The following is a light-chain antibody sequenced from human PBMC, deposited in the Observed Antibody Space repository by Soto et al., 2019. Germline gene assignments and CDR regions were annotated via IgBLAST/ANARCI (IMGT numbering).Light chain of an antibody. Sequence: EIVMTQSPATLSVSPGERATLSCRASQSINNNLAWYQQKPGQAPRLLIHGASTSATGIPARISASGSGTEFTLTISSLQSEDFAVYYCQQYNNWPWTFGRGTEVEIK. CDR3: QQYNNWPWT. CDR1: QSINNN. J-gene: IGKJ1*01. CDR2: GAS. V-gene: IGKV3-15*01.